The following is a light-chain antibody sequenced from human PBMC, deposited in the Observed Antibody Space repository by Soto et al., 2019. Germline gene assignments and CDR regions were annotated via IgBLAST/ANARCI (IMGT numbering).Light chain of an antibody. Sequence: EIVLTQSPVTLSLSPGERATLSCRASQSVSRYLAWYQQKPGQAPRLLIYDASNRATGIPARFSGSGSGTDFTLTINSLEPEDFAVYYCQQRTSWLGTFGQGTWVEIK. CDR1: QSVSRY. J-gene: IGKJ1*01. CDR3: QQRTSWLGT. V-gene: IGKV3-11*01. CDR2: DAS.